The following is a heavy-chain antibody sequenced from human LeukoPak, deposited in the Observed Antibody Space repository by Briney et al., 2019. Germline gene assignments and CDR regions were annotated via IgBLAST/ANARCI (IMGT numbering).Heavy chain of an antibody. V-gene: IGHV4-39*01. CDR3: ARHRTSWSNPWFDP. CDR2: IYYSGNT. Sequence: SETLSLTCIVSGGFLSSSTYYWGWIRQPPGKGLEWIGSIYYSGNTYYNPSLKSRLTISVDTSKSQFSLKLSSVTAADTAVYYCARHRTSWSNPWFDPWGQGTLVTVSS. CDR1: GGFLSSSTYY. J-gene: IGHJ5*02. D-gene: IGHD2-2*01.